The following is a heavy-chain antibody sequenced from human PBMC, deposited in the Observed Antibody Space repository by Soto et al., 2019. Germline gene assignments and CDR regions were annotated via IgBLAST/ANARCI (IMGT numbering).Heavy chain of an antibody. J-gene: IGHJ4*02. CDR1: GGTFSSYA. CDR2: IIPIFGTA. D-gene: IGHD2-2*01. CDR3: AVRTYCSSTSCYAGIPDY. Sequence: ASVKVSCKASGGTFSSYAISWVRQAPGQGLEWMGGIIPIFGTANYAQKFQGRVTITADESTSTAYMELSSLRSEDTAVYYCAVRTYCSSTSCYAGIPDYWGQGTLVTVSS. V-gene: IGHV1-69*13.